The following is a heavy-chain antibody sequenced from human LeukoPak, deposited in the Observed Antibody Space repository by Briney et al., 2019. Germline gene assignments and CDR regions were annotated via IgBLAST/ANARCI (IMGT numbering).Heavy chain of an antibody. V-gene: IGHV4-39*01. Sequence: PSETLSLTCSVSGGSISSSSYYWGWIRQPPGKGLEWIGSIYYSGSTYYNPSLKSRVTISVDTSKNQFSLKLSSVTAADTAVYYCARHSGSWYPAWFDPWGQGTLVTVSS. D-gene: IGHD6-13*01. CDR1: GGSISSSSYY. J-gene: IGHJ5*02. CDR2: IYYSGST. CDR3: ARHSGSWYPAWFDP.